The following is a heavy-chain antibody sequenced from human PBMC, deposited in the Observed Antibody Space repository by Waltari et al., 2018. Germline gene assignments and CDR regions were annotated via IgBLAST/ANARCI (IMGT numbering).Heavy chain of an antibody. CDR2: FSPSGAGT. CDR3: ATFVSGSFTFPDY. V-gene: IGHV1-46*03. D-gene: IGHD3-16*01. Sequence: QFQLVQSGAEVKKPGASVKVSCEASGFTFSNYYVHGVRQAPGQGLEWMALFSPSGAGTRYAEKFQGRVTLTRDTSTSTVYMDLSSLRSEDTAVYYCATFVSGSFTFPDYWGQGTLVTVSS. CDR1: GFTFSNYY. J-gene: IGHJ4*02.